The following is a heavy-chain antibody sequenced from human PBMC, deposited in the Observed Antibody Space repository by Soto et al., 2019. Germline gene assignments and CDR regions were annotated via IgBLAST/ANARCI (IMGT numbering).Heavy chain of an antibody. D-gene: IGHD5-12*01. CDR3: AAVFIVATRDWFDP. Sequence: QMQLVQSGPEVKKPGTSVKGSCKASGFTFTSSAVQWVRQARGQRLEWIGWIVVGSGNTNYAQKFQERVTITRDMSTSTAYMELSSLRSEDTAVYYCAAVFIVATRDWFDPWGQGTLVTVSS. CDR2: IVVGSGNT. J-gene: IGHJ5*02. V-gene: IGHV1-58*01. CDR1: GFTFTSSA.